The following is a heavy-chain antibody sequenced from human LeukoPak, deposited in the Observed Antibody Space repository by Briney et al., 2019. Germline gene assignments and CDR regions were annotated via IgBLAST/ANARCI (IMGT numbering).Heavy chain of an antibody. V-gene: IGHV4-34*01. CDR2: INHSGST. Sequence: SETLSLTCAVYGGSFSGYYWSWIRQPPGKGLEWIGEINHSGSTNYNPSLKSRVTISVDTSKNQFSLKLSSVTAADTAVYYCATLCDFWSGYYSPYGMDVWGQGTTVTVSS. CDR1: GGSFSGYY. D-gene: IGHD3-3*01. J-gene: IGHJ6*02. CDR3: ATLCDFWSGYYSPYGMDV.